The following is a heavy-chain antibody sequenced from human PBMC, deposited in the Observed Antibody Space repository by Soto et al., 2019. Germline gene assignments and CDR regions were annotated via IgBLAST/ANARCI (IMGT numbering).Heavy chain of an antibody. CDR2: INHSGST. D-gene: IGHD3-10*01. CDR3: ASNSSESPSLFDP. V-gene: IGHV4-34*01. J-gene: IGHJ5*02. CDR1: GWSFSGYY. Sequence: PSETLSLTCAVYGWSFSGYYWSWIRQAPGKGLEWIGEINHSGSTNYNPSLKSRVTISVDTSKNQFSLKLSSVTAADTAVYYCASNSSESPSLFDPWGQGTLVTVSS.